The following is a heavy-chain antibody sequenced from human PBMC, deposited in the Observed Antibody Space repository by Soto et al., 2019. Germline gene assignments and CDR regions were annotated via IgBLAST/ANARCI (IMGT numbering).Heavy chain of an antibody. CDR1: GLTITGKKY. V-gene: IGHV3-53*01. D-gene: IGHD1-1*01. CDR3: ATWHEREHAYDV. Sequence: GGSLRLSCAAFGLTITGKKYVAWVRQAPGKGLEWVSALYDVDGSFYADSVKGRFTTSSDSSKTTVYLQMNDLRPDDTAVYYCATWHEREHAYDVWGQGTTVTVSS. CDR2: LYDVDGS. J-gene: IGHJ3*01.